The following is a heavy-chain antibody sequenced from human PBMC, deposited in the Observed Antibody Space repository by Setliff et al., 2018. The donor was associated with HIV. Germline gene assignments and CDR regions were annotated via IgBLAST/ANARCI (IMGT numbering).Heavy chain of an antibody. V-gene: IGHV3-30*03. CDR2: ISHDGSNK. Sequence: GGSLRLSCAASGFTFSDCSMNWVRQAPGKGLEGVAAISHDGSNKYYANSVKGRFTVSRDNSKNTLYLQMNSLKTEDTAVYYCSPGFTPTPPGFDSWGQGTVVTVSS. CDR1: GFTFSDCS. J-gene: IGHJ4*02. CDR3: SPGFTPTPPGFDS. D-gene: IGHD2-15*01.